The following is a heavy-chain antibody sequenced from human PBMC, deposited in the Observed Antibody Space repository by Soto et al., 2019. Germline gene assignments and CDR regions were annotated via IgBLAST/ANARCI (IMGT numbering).Heavy chain of an antibody. CDR2: ISSTTNYI. J-gene: IGHJ4*02. CDR3: ARGSEDLTSNFDY. V-gene: IGHV3-21*06. Sequence: EVQLVESGGGLVKPGGSLRLSCAASGFTFTRYSMNWVRQAPGKGLEWVSSISSTTNYIYYGDSMKGRFTISRDNAKNSLYLEMNSTRAEDTAVDYCARGSEDLTSNFDYWGQGTLVTVSS. CDR1: GFTFTRYS.